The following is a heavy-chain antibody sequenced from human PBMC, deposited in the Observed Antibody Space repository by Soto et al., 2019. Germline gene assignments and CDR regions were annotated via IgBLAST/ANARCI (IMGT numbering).Heavy chain of an antibody. J-gene: IGHJ4*02. Sequence: ASVKVSCKASGYFFTSYYVHCVRQAPGQGLEWMGIINPSGGSTNYAQKFQGRVTMTRDTSTSTVYMELPSLRSEDTAVYYCARGYCTGGSCYSFDFWGQGTLVTVSS. V-gene: IGHV1-46*01. CDR3: ARGYCTGGSCYSFDF. CDR1: GYFFTSYY. D-gene: IGHD2-15*01. CDR2: INPSGGST.